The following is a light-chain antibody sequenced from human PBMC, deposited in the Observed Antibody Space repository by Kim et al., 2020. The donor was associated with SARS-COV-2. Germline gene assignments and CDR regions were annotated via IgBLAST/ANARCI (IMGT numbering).Light chain of an antibody. CDR3: LKYDSLPPIT. V-gene: IGKV3-20*01. Sequence: EIVLTQSPGTLSLSPGERATLSCRASQRVSSIFLAWYQQKPGQAPRLLIYGASSRATGIPDRFSGSGSGTDFTLTISRLEPEDFAVYYCLKYDSLPPITFGQGTRLEIK. CDR1: QRVSSIF. CDR2: GAS. J-gene: IGKJ5*01.